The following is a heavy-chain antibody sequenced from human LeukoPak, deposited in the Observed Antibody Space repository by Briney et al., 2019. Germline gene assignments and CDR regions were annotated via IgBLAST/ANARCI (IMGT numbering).Heavy chain of an antibody. Sequence: EXXSVIYSGGSTYYADSVKGRFTISRDNSKNTLYLQMNSLRAEDTAVYYCARDGGEPTSPWDYWGQGTLVTVSS. CDR2: IYSGGST. CDR3: ARDGGEPTSPWDY. D-gene: IGHD3-10*01. V-gene: IGHV3-66*01. J-gene: IGHJ4*02.